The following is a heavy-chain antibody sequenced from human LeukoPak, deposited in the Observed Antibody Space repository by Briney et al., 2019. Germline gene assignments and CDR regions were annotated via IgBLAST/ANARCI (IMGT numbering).Heavy chain of an antibody. CDR3: ARDREYRSSSYPLDY. J-gene: IGHJ4*02. CDR2: VNPNSGGT. Sequence: ASVKVSCKASRYTFTGYYMHWVRQAPGQGLEWMGWVNPNSGGTNFAQKFQGRVTMTRDTSISTAYMELSRLRSDDTAVYFCARDREYRSSSYPLDYWGQGTLVTVSS. D-gene: IGHD6-6*01. CDR1: RYTFTGYY. V-gene: IGHV1-2*02.